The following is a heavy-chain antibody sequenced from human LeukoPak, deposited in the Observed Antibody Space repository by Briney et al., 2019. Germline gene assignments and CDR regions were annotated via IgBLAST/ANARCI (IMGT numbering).Heavy chain of an antibody. Sequence: ASVKVSCKASGYTFTDYYIHWVRQAPGQGLEWMGWINPDSGDTNYAQKFQGSVPMTRDTSISTAYMELRSLRCDDTAVYYCVRYCSSRSCSRMEVWGQGTTVTVSS. CDR3: VRYCSSRSCSRMEV. V-gene: IGHV1-2*02. CDR2: INPDSGDT. CDR1: GYTFTDYY. D-gene: IGHD2-2*01. J-gene: IGHJ6*02.